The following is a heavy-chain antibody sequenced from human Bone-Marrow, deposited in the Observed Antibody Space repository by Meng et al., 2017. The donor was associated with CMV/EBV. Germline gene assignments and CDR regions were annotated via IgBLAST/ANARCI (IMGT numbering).Heavy chain of an antibody. Sequence: GESLKISCAASGFTFSSYAMHWVRQAPGKGLEWVAVISYDGSNKYYADSVKGRFTISRDNSKNTLYPQMNSLRAEDTAVYYCATGWFDPWGQGTLVIVSS. J-gene: IGHJ5*02. CDR2: ISYDGSNK. CDR3: ATGWFDP. V-gene: IGHV3-30-3*01. CDR1: GFTFSSYA.